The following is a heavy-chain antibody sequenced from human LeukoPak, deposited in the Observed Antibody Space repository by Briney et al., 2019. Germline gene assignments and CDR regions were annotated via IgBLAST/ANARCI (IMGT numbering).Heavy chain of an antibody. CDR1: GFTFTSSA. CDR2: IVVGSGNT. Sequence: SVKVSCKASGFTFTSSAMQWVRQARGQRLEWIGWIVVGSGNTNYAQKFQERVTITRDMSTSTTYMELSSLRSEDTAVYYCGADLTMVRGVPRWFDPWGQGPRSPSPQ. J-gene: IGHJ5*02. D-gene: IGHD3-10*01. CDR3: GADLTMVRGVPRWFDP. V-gene: IGHV1-58*02.